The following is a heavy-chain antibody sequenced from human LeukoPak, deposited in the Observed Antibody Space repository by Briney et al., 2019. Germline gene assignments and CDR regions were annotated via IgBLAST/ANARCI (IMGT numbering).Heavy chain of an antibody. CDR2: IYYSGST. V-gene: IGHV4-39*01. Sequence: ASETLSLTCTVSGGSISSSSYYWGWIRQPPGKGLEWIGSIYYSGSTYYNPSLNSQVTISVYTSKNQFSLNLSSVTAAATAVYYCARIMAGSFDYWGQGTQVTVSS. CDR1: GGSISSSSYY. J-gene: IGHJ4*02. D-gene: IGHD6-19*01. CDR3: ARIMAGSFDY.